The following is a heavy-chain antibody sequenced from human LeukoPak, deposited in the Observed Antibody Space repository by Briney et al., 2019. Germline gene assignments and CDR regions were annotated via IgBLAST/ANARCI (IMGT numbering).Heavy chain of an antibody. D-gene: IGHD3-9*01. J-gene: IGHJ5*02. V-gene: IGHV4-39*07. CDR1: GGSISSSSYY. CDR2: IYHSGST. CDR3: ARDHSYDILTGYYGGWFDP. Sequence: SETLSLTCTVSGGSISSSSYYWGWIRQPPGKGLEWIGSIYHSGSTYYNPSLKSRVTISVDTSKNQFSLKLSSVTAADTAVYYCARDHSYDILTGYYGGWFDPWGQGTLVTVSS.